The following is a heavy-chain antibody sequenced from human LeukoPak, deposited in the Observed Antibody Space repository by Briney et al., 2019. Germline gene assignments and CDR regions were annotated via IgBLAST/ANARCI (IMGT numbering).Heavy chain of an antibody. CDR1: GGSISSYY. CDR3: ARAGVVSNPNSYRYFDL. J-gene: IGHJ2*01. Sequence: PSETLSLTCTVSGGSISSYYWSWIRQPPGKGLEWIGYIYYSGSTNYNPSLESRVTISVDTSKNQFSLKLSSVTAADTAVYYCARAGVVSNPNSYRYFDLWGRGTLVTVSS. D-gene: IGHD3-3*01. V-gene: IGHV4-59*01. CDR2: IYYSGST.